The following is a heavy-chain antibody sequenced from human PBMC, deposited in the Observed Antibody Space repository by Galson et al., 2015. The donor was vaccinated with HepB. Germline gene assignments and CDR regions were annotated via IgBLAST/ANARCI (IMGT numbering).Heavy chain of an antibody. CDR1: GFTFSSYA. CDR3: ARGGLTRYYDSENDAFDI. D-gene: IGHD3-22*01. V-gene: IGHV3-30-3*01. Sequence: SLRLSCAASGFTFSSYAMHWVRQAPGKGLEWVAVISYDGSNKYYADSVKGRFTISRDNSKNTLYLQMNSLRAEDTAVYYCARGGLTRYYDSENDAFDIWGQGTMVTVSS. CDR2: ISYDGSNK. J-gene: IGHJ3*02.